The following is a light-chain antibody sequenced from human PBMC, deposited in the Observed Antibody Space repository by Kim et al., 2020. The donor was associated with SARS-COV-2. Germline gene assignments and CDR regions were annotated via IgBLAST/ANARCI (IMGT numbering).Light chain of an antibody. CDR1: SSNIGSNT. J-gene: IGLJ3*02. V-gene: IGLV1-44*01. CDR3: ATWDDSLNAWA. Sequence: QSVVTQSPSASGTPGQSVTISCSGGSSNIGSNTVDWYQQFPGTAPRLLIYNNNRRPSGVPDRFSGSKSGTSASLAISGLQSEDEADYYCATWDDSLNAWAFGGGTQLTVL. CDR2: NNN.